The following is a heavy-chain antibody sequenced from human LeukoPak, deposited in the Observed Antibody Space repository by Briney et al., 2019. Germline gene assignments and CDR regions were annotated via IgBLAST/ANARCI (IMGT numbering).Heavy chain of an antibody. CDR3: ATGPYGSIYHYYMDV. V-gene: IGHV1-69*06. D-gene: IGHD3-10*01. CDR1: GYTFTSYA. Sequence: ASVKVSCKASGYTFTSYAISWVRQAPGQGLEWMGGIIPIFGTANYAQKFQGRVTITADKSTSTAYMELSSLRSEDTAVYYCATGPYGSIYHYYMDVWGKGTTVTVSS. CDR2: IIPIFGTA. J-gene: IGHJ6*03.